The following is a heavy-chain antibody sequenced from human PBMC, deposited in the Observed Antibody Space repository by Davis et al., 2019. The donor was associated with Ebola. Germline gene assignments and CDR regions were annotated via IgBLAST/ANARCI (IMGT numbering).Heavy chain of an antibody. J-gene: IGHJ4*02. CDR1: GGSISSYY. V-gene: IGHV4-59*01. D-gene: IGHD1-26*01. CDR3: ARGGVGATGDY. Sequence: MPSETLSLTCTVSGGSISSYYWSWIRQPPGKGLEWIGYIYYSGSTNYNPSLKSRVTISVDTSKNQFSLKLSSVTAADTAAYYCARGGVGATGDYWGQGTLVTVSS. CDR2: IYYSGST.